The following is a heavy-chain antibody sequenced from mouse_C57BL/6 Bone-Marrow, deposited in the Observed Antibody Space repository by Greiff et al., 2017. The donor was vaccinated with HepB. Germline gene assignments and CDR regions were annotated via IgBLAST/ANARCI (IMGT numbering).Heavy chain of an antibody. CDR2: ISSGGDYI. V-gene: IGHV5-9-1*02. CDR3: TSEGKSSDV. CDR1: GFTFSSYA. J-gene: IGHJ1*03. Sequence: DVMLVESGEGLVKPGGSLKLSCAASGFTFSSYAMSWVRQTPEKRLEWVAYISSGGDYIYYADTVKGRFTISRDNARNTLYLQMSSLKSEDTAMYYCTSEGKSSDVWGTGTTVTVSS.